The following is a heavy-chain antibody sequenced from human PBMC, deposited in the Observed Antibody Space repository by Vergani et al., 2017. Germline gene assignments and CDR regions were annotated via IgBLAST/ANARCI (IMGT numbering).Heavy chain of an antibody. CDR3: ARELRLLYNRFDP. Sequence: QVQLVESGGGVVQPGRSLRLSCAASGFTFNQYGMHWVRQAPGKGLEWVAVTWYDGNNKQNADSVKGRFTISRDNSKSTMYLQMNSLRDEDTGVYYCARELRLLYNRFDPWGQGTLVTVSS. CDR2: TWYDGNNK. D-gene: IGHD1-14*01. V-gene: IGHV3-33*01. CDR1: GFTFNQYG. J-gene: IGHJ5*02.